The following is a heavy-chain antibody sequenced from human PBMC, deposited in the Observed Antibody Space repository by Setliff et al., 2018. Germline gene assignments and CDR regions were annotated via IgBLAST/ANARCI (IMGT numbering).Heavy chain of an antibody. V-gene: IGHV3-30-3*01. CDR2: SRYAENYQ. CDR3: ARSDGGSSGLDY. J-gene: IGHJ4*02. Sequence: PGESLKISCAASGFTFSSYRMHWVRQAPGKGLEWVAVSRYAENYQYYADSVKGRFTISRDNSENTLYLQMNSLRPDDTAVYHCARSDGGSSGLDYWGQGTLVTVSS. D-gene: IGHD2-15*01. CDR1: GFTFSSYR.